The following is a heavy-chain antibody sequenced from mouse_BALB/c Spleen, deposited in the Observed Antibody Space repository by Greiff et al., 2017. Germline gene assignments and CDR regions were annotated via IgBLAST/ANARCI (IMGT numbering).Heavy chain of an antibody. CDR2: IYPGDGDT. Sequence: VQLKESGAELARPGASVKLSCKASGYTFTSYWMQWVKQRPGQGLEGIGAIYPGDGDTRYTQKFKGKATLTVDKSSSTAYMQLSSLTSEDSAVYYCARSETGTGAMDYWGQGTSVTVSS. J-gene: IGHJ4*01. CDR3: ARSETGTGAMDY. D-gene: IGHD4-1*01. V-gene: IGHV1-87*01. CDR1: GYTFTSYW.